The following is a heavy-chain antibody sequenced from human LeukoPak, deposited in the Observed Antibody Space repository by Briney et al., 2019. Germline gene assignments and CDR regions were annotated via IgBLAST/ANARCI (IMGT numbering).Heavy chain of an antibody. Sequence: QPGGSLRLSCEASGFTFSSYAMSWVRQAPGKGLAWVSVISSSADSTYYADSVKGRFTISRDNSKNTLYLQMNNLRAEDTAVYYCAEPLEKYTYGGNFDYWGQGILVTVSS. D-gene: IGHD4-23*01. CDR2: ISSSADST. CDR3: AEPLEKYTYGGNFDY. CDR1: GFTFSSYA. J-gene: IGHJ4*02. V-gene: IGHV3-23*01.